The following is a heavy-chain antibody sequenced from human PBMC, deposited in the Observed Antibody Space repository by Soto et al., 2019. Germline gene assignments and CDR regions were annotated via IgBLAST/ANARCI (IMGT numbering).Heavy chain of an antibody. D-gene: IGHD2-15*01. Sequence: QVQLQESGPGLVKPSQTLSLTCTVSGGSISSGGYYWSWIRQHPGKGLEWIGYIYYSGSTYYNPSLKSRVTISVDTSKNQFYLKLSSVTAADTAVYYCARDLRGRIGEYYFDYWGQGTLVTVSS. CDR1: GGSISSGGYY. CDR3: ARDLRGRIGEYYFDY. CDR2: IYYSGST. V-gene: IGHV4-31*03. J-gene: IGHJ4*02.